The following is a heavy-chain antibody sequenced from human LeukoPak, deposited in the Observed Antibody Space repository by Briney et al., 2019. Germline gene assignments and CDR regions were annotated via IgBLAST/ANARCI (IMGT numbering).Heavy chain of an antibody. D-gene: IGHD2-15*01. J-gene: IGHJ4*02. Sequence: SVKVSCKAPGDTFNNYAISGVRQATGQGLEWMGGIIPIFGTGKYAPKFEGRVTLTTDDSTHTVYMELHRLTSDDTAVYYCAREGARGFCSGGSCYSGFDHWGKGTLVTLS. CDR2: IIPIFGTG. CDR3: AREGARGFCSGGSCYSGFDH. CDR1: GDTFNNYA. V-gene: IGHV1-69*05.